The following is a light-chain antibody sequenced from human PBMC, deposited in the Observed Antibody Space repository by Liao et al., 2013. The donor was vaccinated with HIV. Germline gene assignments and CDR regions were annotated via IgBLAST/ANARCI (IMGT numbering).Light chain of an antibody. J-gene: IGLJ2*01. CDR2: YNS. Sequence: YDLTQPPSVSVAPGKTARISCGGIDIGSKSVHWYQQWPGQAPVLVIYYNSDRPSGIPERFSGSNSGNTATLTINRVEAGDEADYYCQVWDSTSDHRVFGGGTKLTVV. CDR3: QVWDSTSDHRV. V-gene: IGLV3-21*04. CDR1: DIGSKS.